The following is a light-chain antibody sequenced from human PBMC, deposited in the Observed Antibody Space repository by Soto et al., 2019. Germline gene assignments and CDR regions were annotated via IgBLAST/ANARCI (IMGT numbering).Light chain of an antibody. CDR2: DAS. Sequence: EIVLTQSPGTLSLSPGERATLSCRASQSISSSYLAWYQQKPGQAPRLLIYDASSRATGIPDRFGGSGSGTDFTLTISRLGPEDFAVYYCQQYGSSPRTFGQGTKWIS. CDR3: QQYGSSPRT. CDR1: QSISSSY. J-gene: IGKJ1*01. V-gene: IGKV3-20*01.